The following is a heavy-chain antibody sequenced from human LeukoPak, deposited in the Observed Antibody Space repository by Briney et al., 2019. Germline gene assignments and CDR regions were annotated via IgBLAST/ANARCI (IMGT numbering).Heavy chain of an antibody. Sequence: GGSLRLSCAASGLTSSSYAMSGVREAPGKGLEWVSPIRGSGGSTYYGGSVKGRFPISRENSKNTVYLQMNSLRAEDRAVYYCAKDLAGGGSGSYGLDYWGQGTLVTVSS. CDR2: IRGSGGST. CDR3: AKDLAGGGSGSYGLDY. V-gene: IGHV3-23*01. D-gene: IGHD3-10*01. CDR1: GLTSSSYA. J-gene: IGHJ4*02.